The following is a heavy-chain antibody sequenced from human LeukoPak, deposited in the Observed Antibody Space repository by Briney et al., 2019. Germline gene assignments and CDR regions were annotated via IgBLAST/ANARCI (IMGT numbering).Heavy chain of an antibody. Sequence: GGSLRLSCGASGFTLSSYWMHWVRQAPGKGLVWVSSISSDGSSTSYADSVKGRFTISRDNTKSSLYLQMNSLRAEDTAVYYCARGFSDYYYYMDVWGKGTTVTVSS. CDR2: ISSDGSST. CDR3: ARGFSDYYYYMDV. V-gene: IGHV3-74*01. J-gene: IGHJ6*03. CDR1: GFTLSSYW.